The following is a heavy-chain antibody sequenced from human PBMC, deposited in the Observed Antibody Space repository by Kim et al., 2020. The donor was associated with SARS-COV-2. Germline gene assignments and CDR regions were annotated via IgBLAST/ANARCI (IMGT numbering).Heavy chain of an antibody. CDR2: IYYSGST. CDR3: ARYFTTFFDY. Sequence: SETLSLTCTVSGGSISSSSYYWGWIRQPPGKGLEWIGSIYYSGSTYYNPSLKSRVTISVDTSKNQFSLKLSSVTAADTAVYYCARYFTTFFDYWGQGTLVTVSS. V-gene: IGHV4-39*07. CDR1: GGSISSSSYY. J-gene: IGHJ4*02. D-gene: IGHD3-22*01.